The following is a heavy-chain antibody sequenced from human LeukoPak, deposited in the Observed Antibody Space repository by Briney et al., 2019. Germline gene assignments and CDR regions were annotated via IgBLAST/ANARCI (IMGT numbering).Heavy chain of an antibody. V-gene: IGHV1-8*03. D-gene: IGHD3-9*01. CDR3: ARGNTYKLRYFDWLLRGDYDY. CDR2: MNPNSGNT. CDR1: GYTFTSYD. J-gene: IGHJ4*02. Sequence: ASVKVSRKASGYTFTSYDINWVRQATGQGLEWMGWMNPNSGNTGYAQKFQGRVTITRNTSISTAYMELSSLRSEDTAVYYCARGNTYKLRYFDWLLRGDYDYWGQGTLVTVSS.